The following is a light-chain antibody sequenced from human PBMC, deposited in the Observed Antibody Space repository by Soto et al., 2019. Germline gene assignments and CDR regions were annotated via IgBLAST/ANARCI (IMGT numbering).Light chain of an antibody. J-gene: IGLJ2*01. CDR1: SGHSSYA. V-gene: IGLV4-69*01. CDR2: LNSDGSH. CDR3: QTWGTGTL. Sequence: QPVLTQSPSASASLGASVKLTCTLSSGHSSYAIAWHQQQPEKGPRYLMKLNSDGSHSKGDGIPDRFSGSSSGAERYLTISSLQSEDEADYYCQTWGTGTLSGGGTKVTVL.